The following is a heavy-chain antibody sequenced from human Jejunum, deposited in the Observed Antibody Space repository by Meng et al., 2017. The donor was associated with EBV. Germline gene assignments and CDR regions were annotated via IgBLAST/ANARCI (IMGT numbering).Heavy chain of an antibody. V-gene: IGHV1-2*06. Sequence: QGLHAGTEVRKPGASVTVPSKPSGYTLTGYYLHWVRQAPGQGLEWMGRINPNSGDTYRAQKFQGRVTMTRDTSISTAYMELSSLTSDDTAMYYCARSYCGGDCNYNWIDPWGQGTLVTVSS. CDR2: INPNSGDT. CDR3: ARSYCGGDCNYNWIDP. J-gene: IGHJ5*02. CDR1: GYTLTGYY. D-gene: IGHD2-21*02.